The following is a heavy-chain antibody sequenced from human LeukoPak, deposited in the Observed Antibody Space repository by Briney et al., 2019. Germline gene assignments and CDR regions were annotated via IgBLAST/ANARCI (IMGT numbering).Heavy chain of an antibody. D-gene: IGHD3-9*01. CDR1: GFTFSSYA. V-gene: IGHV3-30*04. CDR2: ISYDGSNK. Sequence: PGRSLRLSCAASGFTFSSYAMHWVRQAPGKGLEWVAVISYDGSNKYYADSVKGRFTISRENSKNTLYLQMNSLRAEDTAVYYCARFPDFDWLFFDYWGQGTLVTVSS. J-gene: IGHJ4*02. CDR3: ARFPDFDWLFFDY.